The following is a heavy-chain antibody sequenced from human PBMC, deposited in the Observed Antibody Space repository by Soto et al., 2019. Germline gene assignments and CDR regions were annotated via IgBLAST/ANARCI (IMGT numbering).Heavy chain of an antibody. D-gene: IGHD1-26*01. CDR1: GGSISSYY. CDR2: IDDDGSKT. V-gene: IGHV3-74*01. J-gene: IGHJ5*02. Sequence: PSETLSLTCTVSGGSISSYYWSWIRQPPGKGPVWVSRIDDDGSKTFYADSVKGRFTISRDNAKNTLFLQMDSLRAEDTALYYCARDQIGPGPTIDHWGRGTLVTVSS. CDR3: ARDQIGPGPTIDH.